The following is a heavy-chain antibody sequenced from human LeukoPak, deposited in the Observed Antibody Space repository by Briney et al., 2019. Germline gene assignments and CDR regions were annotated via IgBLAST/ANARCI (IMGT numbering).Heavy chain of an antibody. J-gene: IGHJ6*03. D-gene: IGHD6-19*01. V-gene: IGHV4-34*01. CDR3: ARGYHSVAGTHFYYYYYYMDV. CDR1: GGSFSGYY. Sequence: SETLSLTCAVYGGSFSGYYWSWIRQPPGKGLEWIGEINHSGSTNCNPSLKSRVTISVDTSKNQFSLKLSSVTAADTAVYYCARGYHSVAGTHFYYYYYYMDVWGKGTTVTVSS. CDR2: INHSGST.